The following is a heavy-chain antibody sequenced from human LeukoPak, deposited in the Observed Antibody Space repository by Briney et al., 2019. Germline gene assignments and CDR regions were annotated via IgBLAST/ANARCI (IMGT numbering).Heavy chain of an antibody. D-gene: IGHD6-13*01. V-gene: IGHV3-23*01. CDR2: ISDTGNT. Sequence: GGSLRLSCAASGFTLSSYAMSWVRQAPGKGLEWVSAISDTGNTYHADSVRGRFTISRDSSKNTLFLQMNRLRPEDAAVYYCARAPGYSSSWYNPGYYMDVWGKGTTVTISS. J-gene: IGHJ6*03. CDR1: GFTLSSYA. CDR3: ARAPGYSSSWYNPGYYMDV.